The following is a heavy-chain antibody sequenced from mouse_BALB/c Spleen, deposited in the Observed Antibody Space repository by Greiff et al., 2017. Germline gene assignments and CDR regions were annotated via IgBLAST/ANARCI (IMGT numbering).Heavy chain of an antibody. Sequence: QVQLQQSGPGLVQPSQSLSITCTVSGFSLTSYGVHWVRQSPGKGLEWLGVRWSGGSTDYNAAFISRLSISKDNSKSQVFFKMNSLQANDTAIYYCARVDGPCWGQGTSVTVSS. V-gene: IGHV2-2*02. CDR3: ARVDGPC. D-gene: IGHD2-3*01. CDR2: RWSGGST. CDR1: GFSLTSYG. J-gene: IGHJ4*01.